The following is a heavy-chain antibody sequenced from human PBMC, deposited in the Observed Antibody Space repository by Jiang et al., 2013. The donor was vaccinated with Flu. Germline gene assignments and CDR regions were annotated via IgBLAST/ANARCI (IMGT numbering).Heavy chain of an antibody. D-gene: IGHD6-19*01. Sequence: GAEVKKPGASVKVSCKVSGYTLTELSMHWVRQAPGKGLEWMGGFDPEDGETIYAQKFQGRVTMTEDTSTDTAYMELSSLRSEDTAVYYCATGGRQWLVYGLAFDIWGQGTMVTVSS. CDR3: ATGGRQWLVYGLAFDI. CDR1: GYTLTELS. V-gene: IGHV1-24*01. CDR2: FDPEDGET. J-gene: IGHJ3*02.